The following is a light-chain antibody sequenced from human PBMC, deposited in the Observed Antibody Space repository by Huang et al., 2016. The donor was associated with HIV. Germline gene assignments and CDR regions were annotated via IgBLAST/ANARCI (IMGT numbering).Light chain of an antibody. V-gene: IGKV1-12*01. CDR3: LQANSFPLT. CDR2: AAS. J-gene: IGKJ4*01. CDR1: QNVRTW. Sequence: DIQMTQSPSSVSASVGDRVIITCRASQNVRTWLALYQQKPGKAPNLLISAASTLHTGGPSRFSGSGSGADFTLTISGLQPEDFSTYYCLQANSFPLTFGGGTKVEIK.